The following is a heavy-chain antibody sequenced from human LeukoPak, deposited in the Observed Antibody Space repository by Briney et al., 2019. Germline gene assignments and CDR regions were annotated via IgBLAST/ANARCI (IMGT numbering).Heavy chain of an antibody. CDR1: GYTFTRYD. CDR3: ARRPELWFGKLFGEYYFDY. CDR2: MNTNSGNT. D-gene: IGHD3-10*01. Sequence: ASVKVSCKASGYTFTRYDINWVRQATGHGLEWMGWMNTNSGNTGYAQKFQGRVTMIRNTSIRTAHMGLSGLRSEDSGVYYCARRPELWFGKLFGEYYFDYWGQGTLVTVSS. J-gene: IGHJ4*02. V-gene: IGHV1-8*01.